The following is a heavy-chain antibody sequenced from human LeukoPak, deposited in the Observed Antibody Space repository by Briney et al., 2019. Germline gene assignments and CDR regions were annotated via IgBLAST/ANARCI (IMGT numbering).Heavy chain of an antibody. V-gene: IGHV3-30*02. J-gene: IGHJ6*03. Sequence: GGSLRLSCAASGFTFSSYGMHWVRQAPGKGLEWVAFIRYDGSNKYYADSVKGRFTISRDNSKNTLYLQMNSLRAEDTAVYYCANQPQGYCSSTSCSRDYYMDVWGKGTTVTVSS. CDR1: GFTFSSYG. CDR3: ANQPQGYCSSTSCSRDYYMDV. CDR2: IRYDGSNK. D-gene: IGHD2-2*01.